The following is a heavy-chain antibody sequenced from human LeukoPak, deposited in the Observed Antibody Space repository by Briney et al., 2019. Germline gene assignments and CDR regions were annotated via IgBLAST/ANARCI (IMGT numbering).Heavy chain of an antibody. Sequence: PSETLSLTCTVSGGSISSGSYYWSWIRQPAGKGLEWIVRIYTSGSTNYNPSLKSRVTISVETAKNKFSLKLSSVTAADTAVYYCAREVGQISGYYTYYFDYWGQGTLVTVSS. CDR2: IYTSGST. V-gene: IGHV4-61*02. CDR3: AREVGQISGYYTYYFDY. J-gene: IGHJ4*02. CDR1: GGSISSGSYY. D-gene: IGHD3-22*01.